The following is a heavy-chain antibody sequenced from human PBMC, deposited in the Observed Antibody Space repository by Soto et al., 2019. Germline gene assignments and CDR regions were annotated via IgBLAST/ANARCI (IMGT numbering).Heavy chain of an antibody. D-gene: IGHD1-26*01. CDR3: ARRGRRSGNYADAFDI. V-gene: IGHV3-7*03. CDR1: GFTFSCYW. CDR2: IKQDGSEN. J-gene: IGHJ3*02. Sequence: PGGSLRLSCAASGFTFSCYWMSWARQSPGKGLEWVANIKQDGSENYFVDSVKGRFTISRDNAKNSLYLQMNSLKTDDTAVYYCARRGRRSGNYADAFDIWGQGTMVTVSS.